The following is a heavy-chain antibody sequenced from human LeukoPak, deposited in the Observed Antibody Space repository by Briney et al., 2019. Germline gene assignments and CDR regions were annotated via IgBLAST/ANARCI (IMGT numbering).Heavy chain of an antibody. D-gene: IGHD2-21*02. J-gene: IGHJ6*02. CDR1: GYSFTAYW. CDR2: IYPGDSDT. CDR3: ARQYCDGDCYSRGYYYGMDV. V-gene: IGHV5-51*01. Sequence: GESLKISCKGSGYSFTAYWIGWVRQMPGKGLEWMGIIYPGDSDTRYGPSFQGQVTISADKSITTAYLQWSSLKASDTAMYYCARQYCDGDCYSRGYYYGMDVWGQGTTVTVSS.